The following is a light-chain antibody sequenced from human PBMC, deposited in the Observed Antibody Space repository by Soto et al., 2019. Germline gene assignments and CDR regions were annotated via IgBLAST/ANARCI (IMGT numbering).Light chain of an antibody. CDR1: KLGDKY. CDR3: QAWDSSTVV. J-gene: IGLJ2*01. CDR2: QDS. V-gene: IGLV3-1*01. Sequence: SYELTQPPSVSVSPGQTASITCSGAKLGDKYACWYQQKPGQSPVLVIYQDSKRPSGIPERFSGCNSGNTATLTISGTQAMDEADYYCQAWDSSTVVFGGGTKLTVL.